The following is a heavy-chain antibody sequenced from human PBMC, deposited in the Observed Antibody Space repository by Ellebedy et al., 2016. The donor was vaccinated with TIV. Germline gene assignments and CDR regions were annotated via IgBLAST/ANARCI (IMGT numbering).Heavy chain of an antibody. CDR2: IYPGDSDT. CDR1: GYSFTSYW. CDR3: ATWYYDILSGYSGFEY. V-gene: IGHV5-51*01. J-gene: IGHJ4*02. D-gene: IGHD3-9*01. Sequence: GESLKISCKGSGYSFTSYWIGWVRQMPGKGLEWMGIIYPGDSDTRYSPSFQGQVTLSADKSISTAYLQWSSLKASDTAMYYCATWYYDILSGYSGFEYWGQGTLVTVSS.